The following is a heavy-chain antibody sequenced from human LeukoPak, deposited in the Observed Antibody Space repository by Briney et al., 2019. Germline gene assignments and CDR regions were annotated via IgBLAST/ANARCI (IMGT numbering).Heavy chain of an antibody. CDR1: GYTFTSYD. CDR3: ARHDFWSGYWRAFDI. J-gene: IGHJ3*02. CDR2: MNPNSGNT. Sequence: GAPVKVSCKASGYTFTSYDINWVRQATGQGLEWVGWMNPNSGNTGYAQKFQGRVTITVNTSITTAYMELSSLRSEDTAVYYCARHDFWSGYWRAFDIWGQGTMVTVSS. D-gene: IGHD3-3*01. V-gene: IGHV1-8*03.